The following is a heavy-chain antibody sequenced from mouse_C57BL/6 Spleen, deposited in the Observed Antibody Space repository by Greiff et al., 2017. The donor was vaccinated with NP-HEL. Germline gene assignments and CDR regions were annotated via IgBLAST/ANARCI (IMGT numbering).Heavy chain of an antibody. V-gene: IGHV1-81*01. J-gene: IGHJ4*01. CDR1: GYTFTSYG. Sequence: QVQLKESGAELARPGASVKLSCKASGYTFTSYGISWVKQRTGQGLEWIGEIYPRSGNTYYNEKFKGKATLTADKSSRTAYMELRSLTSEDSAVYFCARGNDYDGYYRYAMDYWGQGTSVTVSS. CDR2: IYPRSGNT. D-gene: IGHD2-3*01. CDR3: ARGNDYDGYYRYAMDY.